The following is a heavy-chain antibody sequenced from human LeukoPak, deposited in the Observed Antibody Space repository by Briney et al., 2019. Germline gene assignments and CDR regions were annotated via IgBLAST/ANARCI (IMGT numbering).Heavy chain of an antibody. J-gene: IGHJ6*02. CDR1: GYTFTGYY. CDR2: INPNSGGT. V-gene: IGHV1-2*02. Sequence: ASVKVSCKASGYTFTGYYMHWVRQAPGQGLEWMGWINPNSGGTNYAQKFQGRVTMTRDTSISTAYMELSRPRSDDTAVYYCAREGVKGYYYYGMDVWGQGTTVTVSS. D-gene: IGHD3-10*01. CDR3: AREGVKGYYYYGMDV.